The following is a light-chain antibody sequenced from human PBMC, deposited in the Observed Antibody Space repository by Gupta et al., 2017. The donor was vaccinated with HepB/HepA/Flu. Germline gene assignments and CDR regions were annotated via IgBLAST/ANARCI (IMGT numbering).Light chain of an antibody. CDR1: NIGSKG. Sequence: SYVLTQSPSVSVAPGQTAGITCGGNNIGSKGVHWYQQKPGQAPVLVVYDDGDRPSGIPERFSGSNSGNTATLTISRVEAGDEADYYCQVWDSSSDHYVFGSGTKVTVL. CDR3: QVWDSSSDHYV. V-gene: IGLV3-21*02. CDR2: DDG. J-gene: IGLJ1*01.